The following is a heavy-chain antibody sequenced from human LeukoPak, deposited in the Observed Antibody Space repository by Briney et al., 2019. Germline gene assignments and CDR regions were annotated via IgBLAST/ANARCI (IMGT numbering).Heavy chain of an antibody. D-gene: IGHD3-16*01. CDR3: ARNDPGDY. V-gene: IGHV3-48*03. CDR1: GFTFSNYE. J-gene: IGHJ4*02. Sequence: SGGSLRLSCAASGFTFSNYEMNWVRQAPGKGLEWVSYINGPGTTIYYADSVKGRFTISRDDAKNSLYLQMNSLGAEDTAVYYCARNDPGDYWGQGALVTVSS. CDR2: INGPGTTI.